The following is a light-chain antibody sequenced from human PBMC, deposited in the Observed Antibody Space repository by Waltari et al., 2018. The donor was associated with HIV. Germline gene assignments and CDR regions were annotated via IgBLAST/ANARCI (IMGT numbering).Light chain of an antibody. Sequence: EIVMTQSPATLSVSPGERATLSCRASQSVSNNLAWYQQKPGQAPRLLIYGAYTRATGIPARFSGSGSGTQFTLTISSLQSEDFAVYSCQQYILWPLTFGGGTKVEIK. CDR2: GAY. CDR1: QSVSNN. J-gene: IGKJ4*01. V-gene: IGKV3-15*01. CDR3: QQYILWPLT.